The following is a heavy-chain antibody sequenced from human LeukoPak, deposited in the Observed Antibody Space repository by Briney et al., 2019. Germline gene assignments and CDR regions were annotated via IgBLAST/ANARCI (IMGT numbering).Heavy chain of an antibody. D-gene: IGHD1-26*01. V-gene: IGHV3-74*01. Sequence: PGGSLRLSCAASGFTFSSYWMYWVRQAPGKGLVWVSRINTDGSSTSYADSVKGRFSISRDNAKNTLDLQMNSLRADDTAVYYCARQTGATTTGGYYFDHWGQGTLVTVSS. CDR2: INTDGSST. CDR1: GFTFSSYW. CDR3: ARQTGATTTGGYYFDH. J-gene: IGHJ4*02.